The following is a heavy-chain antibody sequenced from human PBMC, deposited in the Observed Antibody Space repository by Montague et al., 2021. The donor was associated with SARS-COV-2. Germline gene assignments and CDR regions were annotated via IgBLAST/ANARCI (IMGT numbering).Heavy chain of an antibody. CDR1: GFTLSTYA. D-gene: IGHD3-10*01. V-gene: IGHV3-23*01. CDR2: ISAYAMKT. CDR3: LNYHGSGSYGDF. J-gene: IGHJ4*02. Sequence: SLRLSCAASGFTLSTYAMTWVRQAPGKGLEWVSSISAYAMKTHYPDSVKGRFTISRDNSKNTLYLQMSSLRAEDTAVYFCLNYHGSGSYGDFWGQGTLVTVSP.